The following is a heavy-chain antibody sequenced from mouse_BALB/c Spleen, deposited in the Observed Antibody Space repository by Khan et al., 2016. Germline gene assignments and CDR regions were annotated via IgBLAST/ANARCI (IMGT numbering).Heavy chain of an antibody. J-gene: IGHJ2*01. D-gene: IGHD4-1*01. V-gene: IGHV3-1*02. CDR1: GYSITSGYS. CDR3: ATGTYYFDS. CDR2: IHYSGST. Sequence: EVQLQESGPHLLKPSQSLSLTCTVTGYSITSGYSWHWIRQFPGNKLEWMGYIHYSGSTNYNPSLKSRISITRDTSKNQFFLQLNSVTTEDRAIYYCATGTYYFDSWGQRTTLTVSS.